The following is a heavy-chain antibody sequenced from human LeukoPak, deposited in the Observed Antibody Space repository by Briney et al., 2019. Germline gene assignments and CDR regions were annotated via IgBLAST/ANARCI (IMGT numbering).Heavy chain of an antibody. CDR1: GGSISSGGYY. Sequence: SRTLSLTCTVSGGSISSGGYYWSWIRQHPGKGLEWIGYIYYSGSTYYNPSLKSRVLISVDTSKNQFSLKLSSVTAADTAVYYCARHNYFGPFNIWGQGTMVTVSS. CDR3: ARHNYFGPFNI. J-gene: IGHJ3*02. CDR2: IYYSGST. V-gene: IGHV4-31*03. D-gene: IGHD1-1*01.